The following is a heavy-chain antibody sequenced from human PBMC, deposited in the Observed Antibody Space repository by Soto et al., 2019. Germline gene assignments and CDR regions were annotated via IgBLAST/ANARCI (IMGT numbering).Heavy chain of an antibody. CDR3: ARDPLPNAYCISTFCYRLTWFDT. CDR1: GFTFSGSA. V-gene: IGHV3-73*01. CDR2: IRSKANSYAT. Sequence: GGSLRLSCAASGFTFSGSAMHWVRQASGKGLEWVGRIRSKANSYATAYAASVKGRFTISRDDSKNTAYLQMNSLKTEDTAVYYCARDPLPNAYCISTFCYRLTWFDTWGHGALVTVSS. J-gene: IGHJ5*01. D-gene: IGHD2-2*01.